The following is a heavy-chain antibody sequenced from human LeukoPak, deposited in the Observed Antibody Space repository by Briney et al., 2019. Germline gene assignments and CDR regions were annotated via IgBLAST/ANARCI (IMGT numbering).Heavy chain of an antibody. CDR1: DGSISIYY. D-gene: IGHD2-2*01. V-gene: IGHV4-59*01. J-gene: IGHJ5*02. CDR2: VYSSGNT. CDR3: ARGGATSSVLSWFDP. Sequence: PSETLSLTCTVSDGSISIYYWSWIRQPPGKGLEWIGYVYSSGNTNYSPSLKGRAIISADTSKNQFSLKLSSVTAADTAVYYCARGGATSSVLSWFDPWGQGTLVTVSS.